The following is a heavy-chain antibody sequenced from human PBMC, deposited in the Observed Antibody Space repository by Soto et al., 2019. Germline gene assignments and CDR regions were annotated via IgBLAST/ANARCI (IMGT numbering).Heavy chain of an antibody. D-gene: IGHD1-1*01. V-gene: IGHV4-59*01. CDR1: GGIISHYY. CDR2: IYNSGLT. Sequence: SETLSLTCTVAGGIISHYYWSWIRQPPGGGLQWIGYIYNSGLTDYNPSLKSRVTISVDMSKNQFSLDLSSVTAADTSVYYGARGTWLNPTPYYFDYWGQGALVTVSS. CDR3: ARGTWLNPTPYYFDY. J-gene: IGHJ4*02.